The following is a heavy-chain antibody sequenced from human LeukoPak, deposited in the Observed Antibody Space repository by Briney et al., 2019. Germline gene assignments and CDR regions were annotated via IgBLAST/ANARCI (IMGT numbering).Heavy chain of an antibody. CDR2: IYPGDSDT. V-gene: IGHV5-51*01. D-gene: IGHD6-13*01. J-gene: IGHJ3*02. Sequence: RGESLKISCKGSGYSFTSYWIGWVRQMPGKGLEWMGIIYPGDSDTRYSPSFQGQVTISADKSISTAYLQWSSLKASDTAMYYCARLTATGYSSSWYGAFDIWGQGTMVTVSS. CDR1: GYSFTSYW. CDR3: ARLTATGYSSSWYGAFDI.